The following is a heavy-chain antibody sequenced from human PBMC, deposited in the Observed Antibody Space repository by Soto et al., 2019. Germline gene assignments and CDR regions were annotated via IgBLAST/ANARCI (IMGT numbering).Heavy chain of an antibody. CDR1: GYTLTELS. CDR2: FDPEDGET. V-gene: IGHV1-24*01. Sequence: ASVKVSCKVSGYTLTELSMHWARQAPGKGLEWMGGFDPEDGETIYAQKFQGRVTMTEDTSTDTAYMELSSLRSEDTAVYYCATDRGGGDYPRSSFGYYYYGMDVWGQGTTVTVS. J-gene: IGHJ6*02. D-gene: IGHD2-21*02. CDR3: ATDRGGGDYPRSSFGYYYYGMDV.